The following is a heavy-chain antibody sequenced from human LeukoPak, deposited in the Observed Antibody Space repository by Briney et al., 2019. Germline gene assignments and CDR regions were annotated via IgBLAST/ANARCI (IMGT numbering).Heavy chain of an antibody. Sequence: GGSLRLSCAASGFTFSSYSMYWVRQAPGKGLEWVSSISSSSSYICYADSVKGRFTISRDNAKNSLYLQMNSLRAEDTAVYYCATQPSRYCSSTSCYDFDYWGQGTLVTVSS. D-gene: IGHD2-2*01. V-gene: IGHV3-21*01. J-gene: IGHJ4*02. CDR2: ISSSSSYI. CDR1: GFTFSSYS. CDR3: ATQPSRYCSSTSCYDFDY.